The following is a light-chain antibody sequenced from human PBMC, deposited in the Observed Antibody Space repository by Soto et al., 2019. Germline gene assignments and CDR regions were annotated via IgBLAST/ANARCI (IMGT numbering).Light chain of an antibody. CDR2: RDN. CDR1: GSNIGSNP. CDR3: EPWADNLYAMV. J-gene: IGLJ2*01. Sequence: QSVLTQPPSVSGTPGQTVTISCSGGGSNIGSNPVNWYYQLPGTAPKLLIYRDNQRPSGVPDRVSGSKSGTSASLTISGLQSEDEADYYCEPWADNLYAMVFGGGTKVTVL. V-gene: IGLV1-44*01.